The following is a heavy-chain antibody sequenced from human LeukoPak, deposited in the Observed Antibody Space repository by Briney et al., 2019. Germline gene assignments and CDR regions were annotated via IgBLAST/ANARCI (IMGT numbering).Heavy chain of an antibody. J-gene: IGHJ6*04. CDR2: IYYGGST. V-gene: IGHV4-59*01. CDR3: ARISSSWYNYYYYGMDV. CDR1: SGSISSYY. Sequence: PSETLSLTCTVSSGSISSYYWSWIRQPPGKGLEWMGYIYYGGSTNYNPSLKSRVTISVDTSKNQFSLKLSSVTAADTAVYYCARISSSWYNYYYYGMDVWGKGTTVTVSS. D-gene: IGHD6-13*01.